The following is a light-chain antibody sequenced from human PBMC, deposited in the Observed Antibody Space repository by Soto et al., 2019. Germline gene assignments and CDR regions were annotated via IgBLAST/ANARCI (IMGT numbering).Light chain of an antibody. Sequence: QSVLTQPPSASGSPGQSVTISCTGTSSDVGGYNFVSWYQQHPGKAPKLMIYDVSNRPSGVSNRFSGSKSGNTASLTISGLQAEDEADYYCSSYISTSTLNVFGTGTQLTVL. V-gene: IGLV2-14*03. CDR2: DVS. CDR1: SSDVGGYNF. J-gene: IGLJ1*01. CDR3: SSYISTSTLNV.